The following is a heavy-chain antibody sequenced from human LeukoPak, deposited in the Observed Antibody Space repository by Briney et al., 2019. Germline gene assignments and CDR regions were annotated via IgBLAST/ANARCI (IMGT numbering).Heavy chain of an antibody. CDR3: ARVWGYCSSTICYRYYFDY. V-gene: IGHV4-38-2*01. CDR1: GYSISSGNC. J-gene: IGHJ4*02. CDR2: IYHSGST. D-gene: IGHD2-2*01. Sequence: PSETLSFTSAVPGYSISSGNCWGWIRQPPGKGLGWIGTIYHSGSTYYNPSLNSRVTISVDTSKNQSSLKRTSVTAADPAVYYCARVWGYCSSTICYRYYFDYWGQGTLVTVSS.